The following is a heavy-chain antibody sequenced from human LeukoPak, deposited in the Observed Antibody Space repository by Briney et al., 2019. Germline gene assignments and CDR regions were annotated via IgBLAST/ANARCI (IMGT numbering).Heavy chain of an antibody. D-gene: IGHD4-11*01. CDR3: ARHEDYSDSYYYCGMDV. J-gene: IGHJ6*02. V-gene: IGHV5-51*01. CDR1: GYSFTSYW. CDR2: IYPGDSNT. Sequence: GESLKISCKGSGYSFTSYWIAWVRQMPGKGLEWMGIIYPGDSNTRYNPSFQGQVTISVDKSITTAYLQWSSLEASDTAMYYCARHEDYSDSYYYCGMDVWGQGTTVIVSS.